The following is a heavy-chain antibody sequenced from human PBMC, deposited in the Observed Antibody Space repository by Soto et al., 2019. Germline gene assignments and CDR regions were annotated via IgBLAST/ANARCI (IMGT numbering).Heavy chain of an antibody. CDR1: GYSISTGFN. CDR2: IYHSGST. D-gene: IGHD3-16*01. Sequence: TSETLSLTCAVSGYSISTGFNWGWIRRPPGKGLEWIGSIYHSGSTYYSPSLKSRVTLSVDTSKNQISLKLSSVTAADTALYYCARVWGTGFYHFDPWAEGTLVPVS. V-gene: IGHV4-38-2*01. CDR3: ARVWGTGFYHFDP. J-gene: IGHJ5*02.